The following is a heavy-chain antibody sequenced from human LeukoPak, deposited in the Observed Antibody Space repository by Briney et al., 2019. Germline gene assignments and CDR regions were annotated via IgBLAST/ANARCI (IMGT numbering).Heavy chain of an antibody. CDR2: ISGSGDGT. CDR3: SELGITMIGGV. D-gene: IGHD3-10*02. J-gene: IGHJ6*04. V-gene: IGHV3-23*01. Sequence: PGGSLRLSCVASGFSFSSSAMSWVRPAPGKGLEWVSTISGSGDGTYYADSVKGRFTLSRDNSKKTLYLQMNSLRAADTAVYYCSELGITMIGGVWGKGTTVTISS. CDR1: GFSFSSSA.